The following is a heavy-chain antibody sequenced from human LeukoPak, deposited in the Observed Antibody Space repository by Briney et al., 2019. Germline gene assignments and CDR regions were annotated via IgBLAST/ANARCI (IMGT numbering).Heavy chain of an antibody. V-gene: IGHV3-23*01. CDR1: GFTFSSYA. D-gene: IGHD6-19*01. J-gene: IGHJ4*02. CDR3: AKTTTGYSSGRYPGWPVDY. Sequence: GGSLRLSCAAPGFTFSSYAVSWVRQAPGKGLEWVSAISGSGGGTYYADSVKGRFTISRDNSKNTLYLQMNSLSTEDTAVYYCAKTTTGYSSGRYPGWPVDYWGQGTLVTVSS. CDR2: ISGSGGGT.